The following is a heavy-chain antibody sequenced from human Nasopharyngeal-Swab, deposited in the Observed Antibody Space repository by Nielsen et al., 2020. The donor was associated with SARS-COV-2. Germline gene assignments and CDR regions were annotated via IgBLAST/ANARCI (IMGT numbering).Heavy chain of an antibody. Sequence: GGSLRLSCAASGFTFSSYGMHWVRQAPGRGLEWVAVISYDGSNKYYADSVKGRFTISRDNSKNTLYLQMNSLRAEDTAVYYCARSSHQSEGYAFDYWGQGTLVTVSS. V-gene: IGHV3-30*03. D-gene: IGHD5-12*01. CDR3: ARSSHQSEGYAFDY. J-gene: IGHJ4*02. CDR1: GFTFSSYG. CDR2: ISYDGSNK.